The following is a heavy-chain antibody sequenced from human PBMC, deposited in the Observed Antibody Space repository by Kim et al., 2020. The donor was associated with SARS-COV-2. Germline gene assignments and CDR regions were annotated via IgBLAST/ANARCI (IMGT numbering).Heavy chain of an antibody. CDR1: GGSFSGYY. CDR2: INHSGST. Sequence: SETLSLTCAVYGGSFSGYYWSWIRQPPGKGLEWIGEINHSGSTNYNPSLKSRVTISVDTSKNQFSLKLSPVTAADTAVYYCARGLSYYYDSSGYYYAVWGQGTLVTVSS. CDR3: ARGLSYYYDSSGYYYAV. V-gene: IGHV4-34*01. D-gene: IGHD3-22*01. J-gene: IGHJ4*02.